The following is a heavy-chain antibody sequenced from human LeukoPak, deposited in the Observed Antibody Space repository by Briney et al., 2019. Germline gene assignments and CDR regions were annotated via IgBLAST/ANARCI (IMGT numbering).Heavy chain of an antibody. Sequence: GSLRLSCAASGFTVSSNYMTWVRQAPGKGLEWVSSIYSAGATHYAESVKGRFTISRDNSKNTLYLQMNSLRAEDMAVYYCARIEWERLGRAFDIWGQGTMVTVSS. CDR1: GFTVSSNY. CDR3: ARIEWERLGRAFDI. CDR2: IYSAGAT. D-gene: IGHD1-26*01. J-gene: IGHJ3*02. V-gene: IGHV3-53*01.